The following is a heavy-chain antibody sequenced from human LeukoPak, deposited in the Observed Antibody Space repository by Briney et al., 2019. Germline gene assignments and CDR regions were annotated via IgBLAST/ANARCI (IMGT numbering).Heavy chain of an antibody. V-gene: IGHV3-21*01. CDR2: IDTTTSYI. Sequence: GRSLRLSCAASGFTFSTYSMNWVRQAPGKGLEWVSFIDTTTSYIYYRDSVKGRFTISRDNAKNSLYLQMNGLRAEDTAVYYCARGRSITLLRGVAMSDGFDIWGQGAMVTVSS. J-gene: IGHJ3*02. CDR1: GFTFSTYS. CDR3: ARGRSITLLRGVAMSDGFDI. D-gene: IGHD3-10*01.